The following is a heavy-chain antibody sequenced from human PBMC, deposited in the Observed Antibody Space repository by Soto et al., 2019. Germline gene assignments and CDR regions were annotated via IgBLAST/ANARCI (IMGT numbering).Heavy chain of an antibody. V-gene: IGHV1-69*13. D-gene: IGHD3-9*01. CDR2: IIPIFGTA. J-gene: IGHJ5*02. CDR1: GGTFSSYA. Sequence: ASVKVSCKASGGTFSSYAISWVRQAPGQGLEWMGGIIPIFGTANYAQKFQGRVTITADESTSTAYMELSSLRSEDTAVYYCARSDVLRYFDWLWWFDPWGQGTLVTVSS. CDR3: ARSDVLRYFDWLWWFDP.